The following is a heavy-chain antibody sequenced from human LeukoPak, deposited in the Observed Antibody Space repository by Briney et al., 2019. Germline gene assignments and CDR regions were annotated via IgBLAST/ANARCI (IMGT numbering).Heavy chain of an antibody. CDR1: GGSISSYY. Sequence: SETLSLTCIVSGGSISSYYWSWIRQPAGKGLEWIGRIYTSGSTNYNPSLKSRVTMSVDTSKNQFSLKLSSVTAADTAVYYCASSGKAGQPLDYWGQGTLVTVSS. V-gene: IGHV4-4*07. CDR2: IYTSGST. J-gene: IGHJ4*02. D-gene: IGHD5-12*01. CDR3: ASSGKAGQPLDY.